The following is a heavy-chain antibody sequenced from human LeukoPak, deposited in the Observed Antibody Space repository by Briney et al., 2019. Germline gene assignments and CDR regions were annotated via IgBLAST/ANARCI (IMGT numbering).Heavy chain of an antibody. D-gene: IGHD3-22*01. CDR3: ARGGPYYYDSSGYYYPFDY. CDR2: IREDGSEK. V-gene: IGHV3-7*03. Sequence: GGSLRLSCAASGFTFSSYGMHWVRQAPGKGLEWVASIREDGSEKTSVDSVKGRFTISRDNAKNSLYLQMNSLRAEDTALYYCARGGPYYYDSSGYYYPFDYWGQGTLVTVSS. CDR1: GFTFSSYG. J-gene: IGHJ4*02.